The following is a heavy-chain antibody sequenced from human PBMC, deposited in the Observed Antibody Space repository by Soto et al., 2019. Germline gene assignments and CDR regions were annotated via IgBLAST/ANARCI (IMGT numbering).Heavy chain of an antibody. D-gene: IGHD2-8*01. Sequence: QVQLEQSGAEVKKPGSSVKVSCKASGGTFRTAAISWVRQAPGQGLEWMGGIMPVFSTPDYAQNFQGRVTITADESTNTAYLELISLRSDDTAVYYCARDNDRPQLGGNYYYILDILGQGTTLTVSS. V-gene: IGHV1-69*12. CDR3: ARDNDRPQLGGNYYYILDI. CDR2: IMPVFSTP. CDR1: GGTFRTAA. J-gene: IGHJ6*02.